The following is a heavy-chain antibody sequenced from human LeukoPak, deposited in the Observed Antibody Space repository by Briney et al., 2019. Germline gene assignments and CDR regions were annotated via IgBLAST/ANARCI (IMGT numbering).Heavy chain of an antibody. D-gene: IGHD1-26*01. CDR2: VFYRDRT. CDR1: GDSVSSDRYY. CDR3: VRHLVGVAEGYFDY. Sequence: PSETLSLTCTVSGDSVSSDRYYWGWIRQPPRKGLEWIGSVFYRDRTYYNPSLRSRLTITVDTPKNEVSLNLRSVTAADTAIYYCVRHLVGVAEGYFDYWGQGIQITVSS. V-gene: IGHV4-39*01. J-gene: IGHJ4*02.